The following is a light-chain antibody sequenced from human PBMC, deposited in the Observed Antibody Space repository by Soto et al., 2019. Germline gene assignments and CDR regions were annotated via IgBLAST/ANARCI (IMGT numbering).Light chain of an antibody. CDR1: QSVSSSY. J-gene: IGKJ2*01. CDR3: QQYGSSQYT. Sequence: IVLTQSPGTLSLSPRERATLSCRASQSVSSSYLAWYQQKPGQSPRLVIYGGSTRAIGIPARFSGSGSGTDFTLTISRLEPEDFAIYYCQQYGSSQYTFGQGTKVDIK. CDR2: GGS. V-gene: IGKV3-20*01.